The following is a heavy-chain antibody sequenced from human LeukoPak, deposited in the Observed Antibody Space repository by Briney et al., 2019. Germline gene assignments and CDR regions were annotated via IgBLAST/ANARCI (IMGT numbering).Heavy chain of an antibody. Sequence: GGSLRLSCAASGFTFSSYGMSWARQAPGKGLEWVSGISGSGVSAISGSGVSTYYADSVKGRFTISRDNSKNTLYLQMNSLRAEDTAVYYCAKGADYGDYGGTYYFDYWGQGTLVTVSS. D-gene: IGHD4-17*01. CDR3: AKGADYGDYGGTYYFDY. J-gene: IGHJ4*02. V-gene: IGHV3-23*01. CDR2: ISGSGVST. CDR1: GFTFSSYG.